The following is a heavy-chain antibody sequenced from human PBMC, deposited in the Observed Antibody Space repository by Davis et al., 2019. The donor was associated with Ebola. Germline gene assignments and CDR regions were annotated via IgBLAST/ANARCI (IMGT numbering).Heavy chain of an antibody. V-gene: IGHV5-51*01. CDR3: ARQLLSVTTALDF. CDR1: GYSFSTYW. Sequence: GESLKISCKGSGYSFSTYWITWVRQMPGKGLEWMGIIYPDDSDTRYSPSFQGQVTFSVDKSITTAYLQWSSLKASDTAMYYCARQLLSVTTALDFWGQGTVVTVSS. CDR2: IYPDDSDT. D-gene: IGHD4-17*01. J-gene: IGHJ3*01.